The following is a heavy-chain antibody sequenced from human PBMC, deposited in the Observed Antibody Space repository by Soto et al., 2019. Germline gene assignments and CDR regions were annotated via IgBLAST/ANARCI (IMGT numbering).Heavy chain of an antibody. CDR1: GGSISSSSYY. V-gene: IGHV4-39*01. CDR2: IYYSGSA. CDR3: ARHRGAIRGSGRGGDY. D-gene: IGHD3-16*01. J-gene: IGHJ4*02. Sequence: QLQLQESGPGLVKPSETLSLTCTVSGGSISSSSYYWGWIRQPPGKGLEWIGSIYYSGSAYYNPSLKRRVTISVNTSKNQFSLKLSSVTVADTALYYCARHRGAIRGSGRGGDYWGQGTLVTVSS.